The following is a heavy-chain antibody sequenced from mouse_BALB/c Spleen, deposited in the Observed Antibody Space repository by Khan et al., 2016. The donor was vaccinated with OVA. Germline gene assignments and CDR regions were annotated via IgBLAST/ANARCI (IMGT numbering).Heavy chain of an antibody. CDR3: ARSYDGAWFAY. D-gene: IGHD1-1*01. V-gene: IGHV1-81*01. Sequence: QVQLQQSGPDLVKPGASVKMSCKASGYTFSDYVVSWVKLKSGQGLEWIGEIYPGSGTTYYNENLKGKATLTADKSSNTAYLHLSRLTSGDSAVYCCARSYDGAWFAYWGQGTLVTVS. CDR2: IYPGSGTT. CDR1: GYTFSDYV. J-gene: IGHJ3*01.